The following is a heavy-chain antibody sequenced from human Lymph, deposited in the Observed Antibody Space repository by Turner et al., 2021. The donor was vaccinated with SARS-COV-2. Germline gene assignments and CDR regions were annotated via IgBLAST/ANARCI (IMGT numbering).Heavy chain of an antibody. V-gene: IGHV3-21*02. D-gene: IGHD5-12*01. Sequence: VQLVESGGGLVKHGGYLRLSSADSGLTFSRYSINWVRQAPGKWREWVSSISSSISYIYYADAVKGRFTISIDRCNNSLYLQIYGLRAGDTAVYYCARERYNSSGSESYYFDYWGQGTLVTVSS. CDR2: ISSSISYI. J-gene: IGHJ4*02. CDR3: ARERYNSSGSESYYFDY. CDR1: GLTFSRYS.